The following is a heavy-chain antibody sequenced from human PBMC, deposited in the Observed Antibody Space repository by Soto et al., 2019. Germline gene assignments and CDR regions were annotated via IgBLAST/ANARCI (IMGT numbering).Heavy chain of an antibody. J-gene: IGHJ6*02. Sequence: PSETLSLTCTVSGGSISSGGYYWSWIRQHPGKGLEWIGYIYYSGSTYYNPSLKSRVTISVDTSKNQFSLKLSSVTAADTAVYYCARDDTPGYSSSWYPHYYYGMDVWGQGTTVTVSS. CDR2: IYYSGST. CDR3: ARDDTPGYSSSWYPHYYYGMDV. D-gene: IGHD6-13*01. V-gene: IGHV4-31*03. CDR1: GGSISSGGYY.